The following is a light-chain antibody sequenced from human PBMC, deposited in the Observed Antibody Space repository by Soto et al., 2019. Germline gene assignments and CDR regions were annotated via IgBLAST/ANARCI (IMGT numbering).Light chain of an antibody. CDR2: EVS. Sequence: QYALTQPASVSGSPGQSITISCTGSSTDVGGYTYVSWYQQFPGKPPKLMIYEVSNRPSGVSNRFSGSKSGNTASLTISGLQAEDEADYYCSSYTSGSTLVFGGGTKVTVL. CDR1: STDVGGYTY. J-gene: IGLJ3*02. V-gene: IGLV2-14*03. CDR3: SSYTSGSTLV.